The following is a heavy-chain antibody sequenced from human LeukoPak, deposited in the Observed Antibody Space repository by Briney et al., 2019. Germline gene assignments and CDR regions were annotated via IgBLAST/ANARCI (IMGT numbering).Heavy chain of an antibody. CDR2: IYYSGST. CDR3: ARLGPIQLWLS. V-gene: IGHV4-59*12. Sequence: PSETLSLTCTVSGGSISSYYWSWIRQPPGKGLEWIGYIYYSGSTYYNPSLKSRVTISVDTSKSQFSLKLSSVTAADTAVYYCARLGPIQLWLSWGQGTLVTVSS. CDR1: GGSISSYY. D-gene: IGHD5-18*01. J-gene: IGHJ5*02.